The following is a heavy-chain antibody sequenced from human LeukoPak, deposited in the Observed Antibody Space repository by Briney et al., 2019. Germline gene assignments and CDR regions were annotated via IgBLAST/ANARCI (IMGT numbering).Heavy chain of an antibody. CDR2: IKSKTNGGTT. Sequence: GGSLRLSCAASGFTFSNAWMSWVRQAPGKGLEWVGRIKSKTNGGTTDYAAPVKGRFTISRDDSKNKLYLQMNSLKTEDTAVYYCTTGDYVWGSYRYMDYWGQGTLVTVSS. CDR3: TTGDYVWGSYRYMDY. V-gene: IGHV3-15*01. CDR1: GFTFSNAW. J-gene: IGHJ4*02. D-gene: IGHD3-16*02.